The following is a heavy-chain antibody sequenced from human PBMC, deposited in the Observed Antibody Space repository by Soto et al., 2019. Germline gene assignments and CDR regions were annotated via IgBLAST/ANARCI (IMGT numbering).Heavy chain of an antibody. V-gene: IGHV4-34*01. CDR1: GGSFSGYY. D-gene: IGHD5-12*01. CDR2: INHSGST. CDR3: ARGRAVRRGYSGYDRYYYYGMDV. Sequence: PSETLSLTCAVYGGSFSGYYWSWIRQPPGKGLEWIGEINHSGSTNYNPSLKGRVTISVDTSKNQFSLKLSSVTAADTAVYYCARGRAVRRGYSGYDRYYYYGMDVWGQGTTVTVSS. J-gene: IGHJ6*02.